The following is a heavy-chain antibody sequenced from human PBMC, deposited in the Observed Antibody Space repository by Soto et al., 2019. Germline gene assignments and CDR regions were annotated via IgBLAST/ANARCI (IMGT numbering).Heavy chain of an antibody. J-gene: IGHJ4*02. Sequence: PSETLSLTCTVSGGPISSSSYYWGWIRQPPGKGLEWIGSIYYSGSTYYNPSLKSRVTISVDTSKNQFSLKLSSVTAADTAVYYCAREPYYYDSSGYYFDYWGQGTLVTVSS. CDR2: IYYSGST. CDR3: AREPYYYDSSGYYFDY. CDR1: GGPISSSSYY. V-gene: IGHV4-39*02. D-gene: IGHD3-22*01.